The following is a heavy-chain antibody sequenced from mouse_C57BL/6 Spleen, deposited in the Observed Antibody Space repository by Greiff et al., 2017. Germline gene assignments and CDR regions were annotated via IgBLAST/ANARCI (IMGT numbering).Heavy chain of an antibody. D-gene: IGHD2-3*01. V-gene: IGHV14-1*01. CDR2: IDPEDGDT. CDR3: TTDGAMDY. CDR1: GFNIKDYY. J-gene: IGHJ4*01. Sequence: EVQLVESGAELVRPGASVKLSCTASGFNIKDYYMHWVKQRPEQGLEWIGRIDPEDGDTEYAPKFQGKATMTADPSSNTAYLQLSSLTSEDTAVYYCTTDGAMDYWGQGTSVTVSS.